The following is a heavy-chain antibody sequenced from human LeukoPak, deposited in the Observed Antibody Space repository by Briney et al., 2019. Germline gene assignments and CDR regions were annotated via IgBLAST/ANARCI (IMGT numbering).Heavy chain of an antibody. J-gene: IGHJ3*02. D-gene: IGHD6-13*01. CDR2: IYHSGST. CDR1: GGSISSSSYY. Sequence: SETLSLTCTVSGGSISSSSYYWGWIRQPPGKGLEWIGEIYHSGSTNYNPSLKSRVTISVDKSKNQFSLKLSSVTAADTAVYYCASSRQLSAFDIWGQGTMVTVSS. CDR3: ASSRQLSAFDI. V-gene: IGHV4-39*07.